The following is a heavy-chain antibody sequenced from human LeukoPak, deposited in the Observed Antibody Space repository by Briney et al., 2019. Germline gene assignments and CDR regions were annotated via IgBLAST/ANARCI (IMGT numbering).Heavy chain of an antibody. D-gene: IGHD5-12*01. CDR1: GGSFSGYY. CDR2: IYTSGST. CDR3: ARGGYSGYDYFDY. Sequence: PSETLSLTCAVYGGSFSGYYWSWIRQPAGKGLEWIGRIYTSGSTNYNPSLKSRVTISVDTSKNQFSLKLSSVTAADTAVYYCARGGYSGYDYFDYWGQGTLVTVSS. J-gene: IGHJ4*02. V-gene: IGHV4-59*10.